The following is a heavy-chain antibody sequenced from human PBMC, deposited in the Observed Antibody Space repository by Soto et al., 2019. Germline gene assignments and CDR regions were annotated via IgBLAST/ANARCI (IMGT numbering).Heavy chain of an antibody. V-gene: IGHV3-73*01. CDR3: ARHGDYYETYGMDV. D-gene: IGHD3-22*01. CDR1: GFTFSGSS. J-gene: IGHJ6*02. CDR2: IRSEPNSYAT. Sequence: WGSLRLSCSASGFTFSGSSMYWVRQASGKGLEWLGRIRSEPNSYATVYAASVKGRFTIWRDDSKNTAYLQMNSLKTEDTAVDYCARHGDYYETYGMDVWGQGTTVTVSS.